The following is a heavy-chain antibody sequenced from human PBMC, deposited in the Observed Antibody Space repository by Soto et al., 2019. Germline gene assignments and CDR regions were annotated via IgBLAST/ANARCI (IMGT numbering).Heavy chain of an antibody. D-gene: IGHD3-22*01. CDR2: ISGSGGST. CDR1: GFTFSSYA. Sequence: PGGSLRLSCAASGFTFSSYAMSWVRQSPGKGLEWVSAISGSGGSTYYADAVKGRFTISRDNSKNTLYLQMNSLRAEDTAVYYCAKSLTIYMIVVVPGDFDIWGQGTMVTVSS. V-gene: IGHV3-23*01. J-gene: IGHJ3*02. CDR3: AKSLTIYMIVVVPGDFDI.